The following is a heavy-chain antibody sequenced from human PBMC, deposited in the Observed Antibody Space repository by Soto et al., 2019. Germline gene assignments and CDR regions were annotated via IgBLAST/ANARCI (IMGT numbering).Heavy chain of an antibody. V-gene: IGHV4-59*01. CDR2: IYYSGST. CDR1: GGSISSYY. CDR3: ARGAVYSYGYGNFDY. J-gene: IGHJ4*02. D-gene: IGHD5-18*01. Sequence: SETLSLTCTVSGGSISSYYWSWIRQPPGKGLEWIGYIYYSGSTNYNPSLKSRVTISVDTSKNQFSLKLSSVTAADTAVYYCARGAVYSYGYGNFDYWGQGTLVTVSS.